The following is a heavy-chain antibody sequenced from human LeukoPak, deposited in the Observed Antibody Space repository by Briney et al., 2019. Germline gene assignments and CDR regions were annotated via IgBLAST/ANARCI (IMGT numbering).Heavy chain of an antibody. J-gene: IGHJ4*02. CDR2: IKSDGSNT. Sequence: PGGSLRLSCAASGFNFSPYWMHWVRQTPGKGLVWVSRIKSDGSNTTYADSVKGRFTISRDNAKNTLYLQMNSLRAEDTAVYYCARETYGAMDYWGQGTLVTVSS. V-gene: IGHV3-74*01. D-gene: IGHD4/OR15-4a*01. CDR1: GFNFSPYW. CDR3: ARETYGAMDY.